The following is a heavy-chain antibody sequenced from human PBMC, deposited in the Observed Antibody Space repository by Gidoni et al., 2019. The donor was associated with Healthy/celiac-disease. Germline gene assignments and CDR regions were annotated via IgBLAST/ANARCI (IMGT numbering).Heavy chain of an antibody. CDR1: GFTFSRYG. Sequence: QVQLVESGGGVVQPGRSQRLYYAASGFTFSRYGMHWVRQAPGKGLEWVSVISYDGSNKYYADSLKGRFTISRDNSKNTLYLQMNSLRAEDTAVYYCAKDSIEYCVGDCSSAGYNWFDPWGQGTLVTVSS. D-gene: IGHD2-21*01. CDR3: AKDSIEYCVGDCSSAGYNWFDP. V-gene: IGHV3-30*18. CDR2: ISYDGSNK. J-gene: IGHJ5*02.